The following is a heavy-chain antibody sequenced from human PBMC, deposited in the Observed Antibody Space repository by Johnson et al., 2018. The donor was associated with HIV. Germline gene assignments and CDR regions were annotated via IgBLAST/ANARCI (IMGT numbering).Heavy chain of an antibody. D-gene: IGHD3-22*01. CDR1: GFTFSSYA. Sequence: QVQLVESGGGVVQPGRSLRLSCAASGFTFSSYAMHWVRQAPGKGLEWVAVISYDGSNKYYADSVKGRFTISRDNSKNTLYMQMNSLRAEDTAVYYCAKDSRPIYYDSSGSMGGIWGQGTMVTVSP. CDR2: ISYDGSNK. J-gene: IGHJ3*02. V-gene: IGHV3-30-3*01. CDR3: AKDSRPIYYDSSGSMGGI.